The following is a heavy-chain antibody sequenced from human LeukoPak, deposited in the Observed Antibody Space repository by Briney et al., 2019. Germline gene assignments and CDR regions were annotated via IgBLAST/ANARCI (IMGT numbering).Heavy chain of an antibody. CDR2: INPSGGST. V-gene: IGHV1-46*01. D-gene: IGHD2-2*01. CDR1: GYTFTSYY. CDR3: ARGWGYCSSTSCYGNYYYYGMDV. J-gene: IGHJ6*02. Sequence: ASVKVSCKASGYTFTSYYMHWVRQAPGQGLEWMGIINPSGGSTSYAQKFQGRVTMTRDTSTSTVYMELSSLRSEDTAVYYCARGWGYCSSTSCYGNYYYYGMDVWGQGTTVTVSS.